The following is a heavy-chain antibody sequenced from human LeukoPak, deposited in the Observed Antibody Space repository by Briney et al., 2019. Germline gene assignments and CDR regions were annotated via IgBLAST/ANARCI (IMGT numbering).Heavy chain of an antibody. CDR1: GFTFSSYA. Sequence: PGGSLRLSCAASGFTFSSYAMSWVRQAPGKGLEWVSAISGSGGSTYYADSVKGRFTISRDNSKNTLYLQMNRLRAEDTAVYYCAKALSSGCYYMDVWGKGTTVTVSS. D-gene: IGHD6-6*01. CDR3: AKALSSGCYYMDV. V-gene: IGHV3-23*01. J-gene: IGHJ6*03. CDR2: ISGSGGST.